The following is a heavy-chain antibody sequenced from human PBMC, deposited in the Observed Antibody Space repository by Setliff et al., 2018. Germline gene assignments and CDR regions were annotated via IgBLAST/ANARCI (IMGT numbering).Heavy chain of an antibody. Sequence: PGESLTISCKGSGYSFTSYWIGWVRQMPGKGLEWMGIIYPGDSDTRYSPSFQGQVTISADKSISTAYLQWSSLKASDTAMYYCARQFCSSTSCYDWFDPWGQGTRVTVSS. J-gene: IGHJ5*02. V-gene: IGHV5-51*01. CDR1: GYSFTSYW. D-gene: IGHD2-2*01. CDR2: IYPGDSDT. CDR3: ARQFCSSTSCYDWFDP.